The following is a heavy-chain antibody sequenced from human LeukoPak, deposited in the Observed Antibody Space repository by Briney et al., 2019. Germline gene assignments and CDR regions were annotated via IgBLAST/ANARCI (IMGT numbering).Heavy chain of an antibody. CDR2: SSAYNGNT. CDR3: ARVDIVVVPAAPDY. D-gene: IGHD2-2*01. CDR1: GYTFTSFG. J-gene: IGHJ4*02. V-gene: IGHV1-18*01. Sequence: ASVKASCKASGYTFTSFGISWVRPTPGQGLEWMGWSSAYNGNTNYAQKLQGRVTMTTDTSTSTAYMELRSLRSDDTAVYYCARVDIVVVPAAPDYWGQGTLVTVSS.